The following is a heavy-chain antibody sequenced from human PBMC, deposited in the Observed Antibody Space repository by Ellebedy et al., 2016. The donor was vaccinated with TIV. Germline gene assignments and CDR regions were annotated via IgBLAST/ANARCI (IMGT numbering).Heavy chain of an antibody. V-gene: IGHV4-31*03. D-gene: IGHD1-26*01. CDR2: IYYSGST. CDR1: GGSISSGGYY. CDR3: ARQKWELRSKYYFDY. Sequence: SETLSLTXTVSGGSISSGGYYWSWIRQHPGKGPEWIGYIYYSGSTYYNPSLKSRVTISVDTSKNQFSLKLSSVTAADTAVYYCARQKWELRSKYYFDYWGQGTLVTVSS. J-gene: IGHJ4*02.